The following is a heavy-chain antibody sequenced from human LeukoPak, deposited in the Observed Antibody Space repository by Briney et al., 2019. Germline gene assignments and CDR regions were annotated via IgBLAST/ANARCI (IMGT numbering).Heavy chain of an antibody. J-gene: IGHJ4*02. Sequence: ASVTVSFKASGYTFTSYYMHWVRQAPGQGLEGMGVINPSGGSTSYAQKFQGRVTMTRDMSTSTVYMELSSLRSEDTAVYYCARESIVDTAMVTIDYWGQGTLVTVSS. CDR1: GYTFTSYY. V-gene: IGHV1-46*01. CDR2: INPSGGST. D-gene: IGHD5-18*01. CDR3: ARESIVDTAMVTIDY.